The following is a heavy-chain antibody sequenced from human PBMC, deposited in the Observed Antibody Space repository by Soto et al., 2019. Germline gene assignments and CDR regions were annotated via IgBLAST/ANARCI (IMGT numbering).Heavy chain of an antibody. J-gene: IGHJ4*02. Sequence: EVQLVESGGGLVQPGGSLRLSCAASGFTFSSYWMTWVRQAPGKGLEWVANIKQDGSAKYYVDSVKARFTISRENDKNSLYLQMTILRAEDTAVYYCASWLKSSGWYVILEGSFDYWGQGTLVTVSS. V-gene: IGHV3-7*01. CDR1: GFTFSSYW. CDR3: ASWLKSSGWYVILEGSFDY. CDR2: IKQDGSAK. D-gene: IGHD6-19*01.